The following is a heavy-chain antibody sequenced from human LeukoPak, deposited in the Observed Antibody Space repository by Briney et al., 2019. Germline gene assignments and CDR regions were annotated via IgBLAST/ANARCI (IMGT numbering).Heavy chain of an antibody. CDR3: ARQDRTHGVCFSYYYFYVDV. D-gene: IGHD2-8*01. J-gene: IGHJ6*03. Sequence: SETLSLTCAVSGYSISTTSYWGWIRQSPGKGLEWIGSIHQSGSTYYNPSLRSRVTISVDTSRNQFSLKLSSVTAAETAVYYCARQDRTHGVCFSYYYFYVDVWGKETTVTVSS. V-gene: IGHV4-38-2*01. CDR2: IHQSGST. CDR1: GYSISTTSY.